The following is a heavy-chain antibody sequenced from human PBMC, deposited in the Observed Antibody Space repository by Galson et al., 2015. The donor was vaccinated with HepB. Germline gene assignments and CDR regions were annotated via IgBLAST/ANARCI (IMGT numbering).Heavy chain of an antibody. CDR2: ISYDGSNK. CDR1: GFTFSSYA. V-gene: IGHV3-30-3*01. CDR3: AKGGYQPYDAFDI. Sequence: SLRLSCAASGFTFSSYAMHWVRQAPGKGLEWVAVISYDGSNKYYADSVKGRFTISRDNSKNTLYLQMNSLRAEDTAVYYCAKGGYQPYDAFDIWGQGTMVTVSS. J-gene: IGHJ3*02. D-gene: IGHD3-22*01.